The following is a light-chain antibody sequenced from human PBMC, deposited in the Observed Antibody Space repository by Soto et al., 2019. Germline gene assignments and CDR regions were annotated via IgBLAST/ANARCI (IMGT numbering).Light chain of an antibody. Sequence: EIVLTQSPGTLSLSLGERGTLSCRASQSVSSSYLAWYQQKPGQAPRLLIYGASSRATGIPDRFSGSGSGADFTLTISSLEPEDFAVYYYHHYGRPRYTFGQGTKLEIK. CDR3: HHYGRPRYT. V-gene: IGKV3-20*01. CDR1: QSVSSSY. CDR2: GAS. J-gene: IGKJ2*01.